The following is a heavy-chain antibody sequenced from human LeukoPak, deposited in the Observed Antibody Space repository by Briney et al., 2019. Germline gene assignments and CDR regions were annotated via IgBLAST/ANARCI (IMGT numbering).Heavy chain of an antibody. Sequence: GSSVKVSCKASGDTFSSYDVTWVRQAPGQGLEWMGRIIPVFDTAKYAQNFQGRVTMTTDESSSTAYMELYSLRSEDTAVYYCALSAEKQLVYFDFWGQGTLVTVSS. CDR2: IIPVFDTA. CDR1: GDTFSSYD. D-gene: IGHD6-13*01. CDR3: ALSAEKQLVYFDF. J-gene: IGHJ4*02. V-gene: IGHV1-69*05.